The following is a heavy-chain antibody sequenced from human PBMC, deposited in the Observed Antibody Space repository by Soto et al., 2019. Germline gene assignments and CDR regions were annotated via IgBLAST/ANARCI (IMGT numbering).Heavy chain of an antibody. V-gene: IGHV1-3*01. CDR2: INGGNGNT. CDR3: ARSIVVVTALDY. CDR1: GYTFTSYA. J-gene: IGHJ4*02. D-gene: IGHD2-21*02. Sequence: ASVKVSCKASGYTFTSYAMHCVRQAPGQRLEWMGWINGGNGNTKYSQKFQGRVTITRDTSASTAYMELSSLRSEDTAVYYCARSIVVVTALDYWGQGTLVTVSS.